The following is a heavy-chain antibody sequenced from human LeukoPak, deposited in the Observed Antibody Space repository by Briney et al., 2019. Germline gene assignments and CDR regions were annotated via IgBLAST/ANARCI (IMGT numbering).Heavy chain of an antibody. CDR1: GVSISSSSYY. V-gene: IGHV4-61*05. CDR2: IFYSGST. J-gene: IGHJ6*03. CDR3: ARSSGSFSFFYYYMDV. D-gene: IGHD1-26*01. Sequence: SETLSLTCTVSGVSISSSSYYWGWIRQPPGKGLEWIGYIFYSGSTNYNPSLKSRVTISVDTSKNQFSLKLSSVTAADTAVYYCARSSGSFSFFYYYMDVWGKGTSVTISS.